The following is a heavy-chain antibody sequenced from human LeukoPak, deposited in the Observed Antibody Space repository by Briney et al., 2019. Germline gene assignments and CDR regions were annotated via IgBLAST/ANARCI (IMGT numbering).Heavy chain of an antibody. V-gene: IGHV4-59*01. D-gene: IGHD5-18*01. CDR3: ARTTEGGYTYDYFYYYYMDV. J-gene: IGHJ6*03. CDR1: GGSISSYY. CDR2: IYYSGST. Sequence: SETLSLTCTVSGGSISSYYWSWIRQAPGKGLEWIGYIYYSGSTNYNPSLKSRVTISVDTSKNRFSLKLSSVTAADTAVYYCARTTEGGYTYDYFYYYYMDVWGKGTTVTISS.